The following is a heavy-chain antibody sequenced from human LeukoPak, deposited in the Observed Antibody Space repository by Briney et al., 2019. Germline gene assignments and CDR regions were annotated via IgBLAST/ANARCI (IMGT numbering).Heavy chain of an antibody. CDR2: IKQDGSEK. V-gene: IGHV3-7*03. J-gene: IGHJ4*02. Sequence: GGSLRLSCAASGFTFSGYWMSWVRQAPGKGLEWVANIKQDGSEKYYVDSVKGRFTISRDNAKNSLYLQMNSLRAEDTAVYYCARGRDGYNRYPTQFDYWGQGTLVTVSS. CDR1: GFTFSGYW. CDR3: ARGRDGYNRYPTQFDY. D-gene: IGHD5-24*01.